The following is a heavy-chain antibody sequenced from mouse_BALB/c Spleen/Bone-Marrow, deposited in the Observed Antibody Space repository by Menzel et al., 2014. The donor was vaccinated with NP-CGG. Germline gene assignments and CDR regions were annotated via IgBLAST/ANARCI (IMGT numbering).Heavy chain of an antibody. V-gene: IGHV7-3*02. J-gene: IGHJ2*01. CDR1: GFTFTDYY. CDR3: ARDKGRVFFDY. Sequence: DVHLVESGGGLVQPGGSLRLSCATSGFTFTDYYMNWVRPPPGKALEWLGFIRNKANGYTTEYSASVKSRFTISRDNSQNILYLQMNTLRVDDSATYYCARDKGRVFFDYWGQGTTLTVSS. CDR2: IRNKANGYTT.